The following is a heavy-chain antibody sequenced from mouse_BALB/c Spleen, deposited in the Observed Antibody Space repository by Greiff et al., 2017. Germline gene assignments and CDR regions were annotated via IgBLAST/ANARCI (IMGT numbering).Heavy chain of an antibody. Sequence: VNLVESGPGLVAPSQSLSITCTVSGFSLTSYGVHWVRQPPGKGLEWLGVIWAGGSTNYNSALMSRLSISKDNSKSQVFLKMNSLQTDDTAMYYCARDSTMITRGFAYWGQGTLVTVSA. CDR2: IWAGGST. J-gene: IGHJ3*01. D-gene: IGHD2-4*01. CDR3: ARDSTMITRGFAY. V-gene: IGHV2-9*02. CDR1: GFSLTSYG.